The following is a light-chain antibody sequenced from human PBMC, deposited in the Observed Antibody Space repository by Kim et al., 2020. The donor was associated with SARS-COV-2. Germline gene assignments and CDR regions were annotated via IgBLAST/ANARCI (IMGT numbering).Light chain of an antibody. Sequence: DIQMSQSPSSVSASVGDRVIITCRASQGVSSWLAWYQQKPGKAPNLLIYAASRLQTGVPSRFSGSGSGTEFTLTINNLQPEDFATYYCQQANYFPLTFGQGTKLEIK. CDR2: AAS. V-gene: IGKV1-12*01. J-gene: IGKJ2*01. CDR3: QQANYFPLT. CDR1: QGVSSW.